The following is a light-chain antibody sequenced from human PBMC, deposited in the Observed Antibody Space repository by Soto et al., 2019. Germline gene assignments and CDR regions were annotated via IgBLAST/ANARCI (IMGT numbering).Light chain of an antibody. Sequence: DIQMTQSPSTLSASVGDRVTITCRASQRISSWLAWYQQRPGKVPRLLIYKASTLESGVPSRFSGSGSGTVFTLTISSLQPDDFATYYCQLYNSPPWTFGQGTKVEIK. CDR1: QRISSW. CDR3: QLYNSPPWT. J-gene: IGKJ1*01. CDR2: KAS. V-gene: IGKV1-5*03.